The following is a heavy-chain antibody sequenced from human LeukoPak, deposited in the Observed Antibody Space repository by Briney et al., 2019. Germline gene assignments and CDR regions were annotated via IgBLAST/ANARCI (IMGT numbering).Heavy chain of an antibody. D-gene: IGHD2-2*01. Sequence: QPGGSLRLSCAASGFTVSSNYMSWVRQAPGKGLEWVSVIYSGGSTYYADSVKGRFTISRDNSKNTLYPQMNSLRAEDTAVYYCVRALGNCSSTSCYVYFDYWGQGTLVTVSS. CDR3: VRALGNCSSTSCYVYFDY. CDR1: GFTVSSNY. J-gene: IGHJ4*02. CDR2: IYSGGST. V-gene: IGHV3-66*01.